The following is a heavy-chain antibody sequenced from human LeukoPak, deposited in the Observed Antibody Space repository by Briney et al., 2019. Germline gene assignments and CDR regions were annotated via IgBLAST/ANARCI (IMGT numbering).Heavy chain of an antibody. V-gene: IGHV3-30-3*01. J-gene: IGHJ4*02. D-gene: IGHD6-13*01. Sequence: GGSLRLSCAASGFTFNDYAMYWVRQAPGKGLEWVTLISYDGYDQSYADSVRGRFTISGDNSKNTLYLQMDSLRTEDTAVYYCARDFFPIVDSSWYEIGYWGQGTLVTVSS. CDR2: ISYDGYDQ. CDR3: ARDFFPIVDSSWYEIGY. CDR1: GFTFNDYA.